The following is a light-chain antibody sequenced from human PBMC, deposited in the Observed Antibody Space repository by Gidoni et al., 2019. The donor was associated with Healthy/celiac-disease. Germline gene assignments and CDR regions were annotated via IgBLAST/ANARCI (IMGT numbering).Light chain of an antibody. CDR2: DVS. Sequence: QSALTQPASVSGSPGQSITLSCTGTSSDVGGYNNGSWYQQHPGKAPKLMIYDVSNRPSGVSSRFSGSKSGNTASLTISGHQAEDEADYYCSSYTSSSSPYVFGTGTKVTVL. CDR3: SSYTSSSSPYV. V-gene: IGLV2-14*01. CDR1: SSDVGGYNN. J-gene: IGLJ1*01.